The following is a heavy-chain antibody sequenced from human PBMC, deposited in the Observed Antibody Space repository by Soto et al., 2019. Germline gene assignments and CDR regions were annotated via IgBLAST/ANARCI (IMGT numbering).Heavy chain of an antibody. CDR2: ISGSGGST. D-gene: IGHD6-19*01. V-gene: IGHV3-23*01. CDR1: GFTFSSYA. Sequence: EVQLLESGGGLVQPGGSLRLSCAASGFTFSSYAMSWVRQAPGKGLEWVSAISGSGGSTYYADSVKGRFTISRDNSKNTLDLQMNSLIAEDTAVYYCAKAGGGWSFYPTKNCWGQGTLVTVSS. CDR3: AKAGGGWSFYPTKNC. J-gene: IGHJ1*01.